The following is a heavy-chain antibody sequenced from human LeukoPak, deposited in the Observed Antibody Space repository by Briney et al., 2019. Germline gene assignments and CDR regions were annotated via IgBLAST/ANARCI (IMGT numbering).Heavy chain of an antibody. V-gene: IGHV3-20*04. CDR1: GFTFDDYG. D-gene: IGHD2-15*01. CDR3: ARDYCSGGSCPVDY. CDR2: INWNGGST. Sequence: GGSLRLSCAASGFTFDDYGMSWVRQAPGKGLEWVSGINWNGGSTGYADSVKGRFTISRDNAKNSLYLRMNSLRAEDTALYYCARDYCSGGSCPVDYWGQGTLVTVSS. J-gene: IGHJ4*02.